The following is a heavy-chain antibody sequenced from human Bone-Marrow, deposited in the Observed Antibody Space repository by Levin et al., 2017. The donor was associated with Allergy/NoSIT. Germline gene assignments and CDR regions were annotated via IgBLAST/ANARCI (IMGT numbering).Heavy chain of an antibody. Sequence: PGGSLRLSCAASGFTFSSYSMNWVRQAPGKGLEWVSSISISSSYIYYADSVKGRFTISRDNAKNSLYLQMNSLGAEDTAVYYCAKSEADIVFVPAAHLNNYYYYGMDVWGQGTTVTVSS. CDR2: ISISSSYI. CDR1: GFTFSSYS. V-gene: IGHV3-21*01. J-gene: IGHJ6*02. D-gene: IGHD2-2*01. CDR3: AKSEADIVFVPAAHLNNYYYYGMDV.